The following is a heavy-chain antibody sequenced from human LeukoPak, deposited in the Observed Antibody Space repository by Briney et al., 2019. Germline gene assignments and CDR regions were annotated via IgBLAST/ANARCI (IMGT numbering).Heavy chain of an antibody. D-gene: IGHD6-19*01. CDR1: GYTFTGYY. Sequence: ASVKVSCKASGYTFTGYYMHWVRHAPGQGLEWMGWINPNSGGTNYAQKFQGRVTMTRDTSISTAYMELSRRRFDDTAVYYCASPLSRGSGWYSGMSYFDYWGQGTLVTVSS. V-gene: IGHV1-2*02. CDR2: INPNSGGT. J-gene: IGHJ4*02. CDR3: ASPLSRGSGWYSGMSYFDY.